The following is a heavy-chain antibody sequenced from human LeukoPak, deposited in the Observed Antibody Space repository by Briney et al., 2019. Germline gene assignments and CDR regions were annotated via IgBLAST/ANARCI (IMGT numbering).Heavy chain of an antibody. J-gene: IGHJ5*02. CDR3: ARDFRDYDRSGYYYENWFDP. V-gene: IGHV1-18*01. Sequence: ASVKVSCKASGYTSTSYGISWVRQAPGQGLEWMGWISVYNGNTNYAQKLQGRVTMTTDTSTSTAYMELRSLRSDDTAVYYCARDFRDYDRSGYYYENWFDPWGQGTLVTVSS. CDR2: ISVYNGNT. D-gene: IGHD3-22*01. CDR1: GYTSTSYG.